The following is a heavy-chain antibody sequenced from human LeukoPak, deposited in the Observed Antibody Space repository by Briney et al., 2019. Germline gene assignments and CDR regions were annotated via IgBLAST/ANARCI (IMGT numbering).Heavy chain of an antibody. CDR3: ARQTGSGLFILP. V-gene: IGHV4-39*01. CDR1: GVSISSSYSY. D-gene: IGHD3/OR15-3a*01. CDR2: IYYTGNT. Sequence: PSETLSLTCTVSGVSISSSYSYWGWIRQPPGMGLEWIGSIYYTGNTYYNASLKSQVSISIDTSKNQFFLKLTSVTAADTAVYYCARQTGSGLFILPGGQGTLVTVSS. J-gene: IGHJ4*02.